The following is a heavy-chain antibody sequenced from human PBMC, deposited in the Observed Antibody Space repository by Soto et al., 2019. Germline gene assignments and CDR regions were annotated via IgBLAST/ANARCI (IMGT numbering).Heavy chain of an antibody. CDR2: IYYSRST. CDR3: ARHEATMVRGVINSAYNFDY. D-gene: IGHD3-10*01. V-gene: IGHV4-39*01. J-gene: IGHJ4*02. Sequence: PSETLSLTCTVSGGSVSSRSDYWGWIRQPPGKGLEWIGTIYYSRSTYYNPSLLSRVTMSVDTSKNQFSLHLSSVTAADTAVYYCARHEATMVRGVINSAYNFDYWGQGTLVTVSS. CDR1: GGSVSSRSDY.